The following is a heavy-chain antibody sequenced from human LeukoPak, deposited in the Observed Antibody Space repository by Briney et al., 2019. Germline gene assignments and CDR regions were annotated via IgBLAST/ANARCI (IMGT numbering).Heavy chain of an antibody. J-gene: IGHJ4*02. V-gene: IGHV3-7*04. Sequence: GGSLRLSCAASGLTFSSYWMTWVRQAPGKGLEWVANIKQDGSEKHSVDSVKGRFTISRDNAKNSLYLQMNSLRAEDTAMYYCARWSGSRHSVDYWGQGTLVTVSS. CDR2: IKQDGSEK. D-gene: IGHD1-26*01. CDR1: GLTFSSYW. CDR3: ARWSGSRHSVDY.